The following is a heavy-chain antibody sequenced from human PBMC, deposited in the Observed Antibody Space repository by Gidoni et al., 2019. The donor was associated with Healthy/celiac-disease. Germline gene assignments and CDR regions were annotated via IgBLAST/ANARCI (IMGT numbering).Heavy chain of an antibody. CDR1: GGSISSYY. Sequence: QVQLQESGPGLVKPSETLSLTCTVSGGSISSYYWSWIRQPPGKGLEWIGYIYYSGSTNYNPSLKSRVTISVDTSKNQFSLKLSSVTAADTAVYYCARDSPNPWLGFDYWGQGTLVTVSS. CDR2: IYYSGST. V-gene: IGHV4-59*01. CDR3: ARDSPNPWLGFDY. D-gene: IGHD3-10*01. J-gene: IGHJ4*02.